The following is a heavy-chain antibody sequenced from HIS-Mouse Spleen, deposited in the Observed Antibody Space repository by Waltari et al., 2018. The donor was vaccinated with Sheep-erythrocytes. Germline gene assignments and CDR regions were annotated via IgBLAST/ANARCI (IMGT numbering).Heavy chain of an antibody. V-gene: IGHV1-69*04. CDR1: GGTFSSYP. CDR3: ARAGYCSGGSCSGWFDP. D-gene: IGHD2-15*01. J-gene: IGHJ5*02. Sequence: QVQLVQSGAEVKKPGSSVKVSCKASGGTFSSYPISWVRQAPGQGLEWMGMSYPILGIANDAPKVQGRVTITADKATSTADMELRSLRSEDTAVYYCARAGYCSGGSCSGWFDPWGQGTLVTVSS. CDR2: SYPILGIA.